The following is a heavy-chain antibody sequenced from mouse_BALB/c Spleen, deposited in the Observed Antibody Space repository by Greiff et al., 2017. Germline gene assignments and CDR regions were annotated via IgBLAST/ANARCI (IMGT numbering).Heavy chain of an antibody. V-gene: IGHV1-80*01. Sequence: QVQLKESGAELVRPGSSVKISCKASGYAFSSYWMNWVKQRPGQGLEWIGQIYPGDGDTNYNGKFKGKATLTADKSSSTAYMQLSSLTSEDSAVYFCARFGGITTVYAMDYWGQGTSVTVSS. CDR3: ARFGGITTVYAMDY. D-gene: IGHD2-4*01. CDR2: IYPGDGDT. CDR1: GYAFSSYW. J-gene: IGHJ4*01.